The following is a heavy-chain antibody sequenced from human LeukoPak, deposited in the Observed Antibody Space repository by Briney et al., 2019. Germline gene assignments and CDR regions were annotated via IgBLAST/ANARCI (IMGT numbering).Heavy chain of an antibody. Sequence: SETLSLTCAVTGYSISYGYYWGWIRPPPGKGLEWIGSIYHSGSTYYNPSLKSRVTISVDTSKNQFSLNLGSVTAEDTAVYYGARDLRSGSYLNWFDPWGQGTLVTVSS. CDR2: IYHSGST. CDR1: GYSISYGYY. CDR3: ARDLRSGSYLNWFDP. D-gene: IGHD3-10*01. J-gene: IGHJ5*02. V-gene: IGHV4-38-2*02.